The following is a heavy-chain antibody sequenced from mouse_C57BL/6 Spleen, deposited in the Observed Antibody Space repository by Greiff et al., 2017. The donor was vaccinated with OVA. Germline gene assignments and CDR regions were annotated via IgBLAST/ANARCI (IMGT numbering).Heavy chain of an antibody. CDR2: IWSGGST. J-gene: IGHJ4*01. CDR1: GFSLTSYG. D-gene: IGHD2-4*01. Sequence: VMLVESGPGLVQPSQSLSITCTVSGFSLTSYGVHWVRQSPGKGLEWLGVIWSGGSTDYNAAFISRLSISKDNSKSQVFFKMNSLQADDTAIYYCARGSDYDEGGYYYAMDYWGQGTSVTVSS. V-gene: IGHV2-2*01. CDR3: ARGSDYDEGGYYYAMDY.